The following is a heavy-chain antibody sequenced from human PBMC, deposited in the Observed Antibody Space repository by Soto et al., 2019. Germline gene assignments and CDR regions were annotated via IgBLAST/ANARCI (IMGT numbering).Heavy chain of an antibody. J-gene: IGHJ4*02. CDR1: GYTFTSYA. V-gene: IGHV1-3*01. CDR3: ARDLGGWPDY. Sequence: QVQLVQSGAEVKKPGASVKVSCKASGYTFTSYAIHWVRQAPGQRLEWMGWINAGNGNTKYSQKFQDSVTITRDTYASTAYMELSSLRSEDTAVYYCARDLGGWPDYWGQGTLVTVSS. CDR2: INAGNGNT. D-gene: IGHD6-19*01.